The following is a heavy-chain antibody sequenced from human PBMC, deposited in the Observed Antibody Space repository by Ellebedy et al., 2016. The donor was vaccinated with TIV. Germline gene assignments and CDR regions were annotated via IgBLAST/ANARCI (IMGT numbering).Heavy chain of an antibody. CDR1: GFSFRSYW. CDR2: IKQGGTEQ. D-gene: IGHD4-17*01. V-gene: IGHV3-7*01. Sequence: GESLKISCAASGFSFRSYWMSWLRQAPGKGLEWVANIKQGGTEQYYVDSVKGRFTISRDNAKNSLYLQMNSLRAEDTAVFYCATAGSYGDYVTPQHAFAIWGQGTMVTVSS. J-gene: IGHJ3*02. CDR3: ATAGSYGDYVTPQHAFAI.